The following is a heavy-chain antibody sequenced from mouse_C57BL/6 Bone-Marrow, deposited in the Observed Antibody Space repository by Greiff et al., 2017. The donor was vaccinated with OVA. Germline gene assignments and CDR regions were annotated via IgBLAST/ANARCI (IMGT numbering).Heavy chain of an antibody. J-gene: IGHJ2*01. D-gene: IGHD1-1*01. CDR2: INPYNGDT. CDR1: GYSFTGYF. Sequence: EVQGVESGPELVKPGDSVKISCKASGYSFTGYFMNWVMQSHGKSLEWIGRINPYNGDTFYNQKFKGKATLTVDKSSSTAHMELRSLTSEDSAVYYCARRGTTVVATNYFDYWGQGTTLTVSS. V-gene: IGHV1-20*01. CDR3: ARRGTTVVATNYFDY.